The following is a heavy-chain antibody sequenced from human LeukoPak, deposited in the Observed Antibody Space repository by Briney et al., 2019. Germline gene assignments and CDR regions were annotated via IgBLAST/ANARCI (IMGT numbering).Heavy chain of an antibody. CDR2: INPGDSDT. CDR1: GYSFTSYW. J-gene: IGHJ6*02. V-gene: IGHV5-51*01. CDR3: ARQFDRTERGFGYYYGMDV. Sequence: GESLKISCQASGYSFTSYWIGWVRQTPGKGLEWMGIINPGDSDTRYSPSFQGQVTISADKSITTAYLQWSSLKASDTAMYYCARQFDRTERGFGYYYGMDVWGQGTTVTVSS. D-gene: IGHD3-3*01.